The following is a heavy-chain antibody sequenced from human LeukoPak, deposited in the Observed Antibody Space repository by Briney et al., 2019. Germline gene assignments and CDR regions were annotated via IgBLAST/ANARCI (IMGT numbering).Heavy chain of an antibody. V-gene: IGHV1-3*01. D-gene: IGHD6-19*01. J-gene: IGHJ6*02. CDR1: GYTLTSYA. Sequence: ASVKVSCKASGYTLTSYAMHWVRQAPGQRLEWMGWINAGNGNTKYSQKFQGRVTITRDTSASTAYMELSSLRSEDTAVYYCATAAPGYSSGWYSNPYYYGMDVWGQGTTVTVSS. CDR2: INAGNGNT. CDR3: ATAAPGYSSGWYSNPYYYGMDV.